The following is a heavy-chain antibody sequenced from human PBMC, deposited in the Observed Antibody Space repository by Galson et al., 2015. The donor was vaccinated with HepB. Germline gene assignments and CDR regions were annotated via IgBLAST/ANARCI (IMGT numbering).Heavy chain of an antibody. Sequence: SVKVSCKASGYTFTSYYMHWVRQAPGQGLEWMGIINPSGGSTSYAQKFQGRVTMTRDTSTSTVYMELSSLRSEDTAVYYCARGGSGNGLGPNYYYYYGMDVWGQGTTVTVSS. J-gene: IGHJ6*02. CDR2: INPSGGST. D-gene: IGHD1-26*01. V-gene: IGHV1-46*01. CDR3: ARGGSGNGLGPNYYYYYGMDV. CDR1: GYTFTSYY.